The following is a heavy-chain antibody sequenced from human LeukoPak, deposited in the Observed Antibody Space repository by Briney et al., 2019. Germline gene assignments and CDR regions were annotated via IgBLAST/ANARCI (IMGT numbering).Heavy chain of an antibody. Sequence: ASVKVSCKASGYTFTGYYMHWVRQAPGQGLEWMGRINPNSGGTNYAQKFQGRVTMTRDTSISTAYMELSRLRSDDTAVYYCARVYGGNQYYFDYWGQGTLVTVSS. J-gene: IGHJ4*02. D-gene: IGHD4-23*01. CDR3: ARVYGGNQYYFDY. CDR1: GYTFTGYY. CDR2: INPNSGGT. V-gene: IGHV1-2*06.